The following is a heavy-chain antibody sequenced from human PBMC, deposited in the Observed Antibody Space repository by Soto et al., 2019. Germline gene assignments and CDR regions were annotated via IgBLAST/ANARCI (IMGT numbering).Heavy chain of an antibody. Sequence: PGGSLRLSCAASGFTFSSYGMHWVRQAPGKGLEWVAVIWYDGSNKYYADSVKGRFTISRDNSQNMLYLQINSLRVEDTAIYYCAKATWAVVPASIRWNLDLWGRGTLVTVSS. CDR2: IWYDGSNK. CDR1: GFTFSSYG. D-gene: IGHD2-2*01. J-gene: IGHJ2*01. V-gene: IGHV3-33*06. CDR3: AKATWAVVPASIRWNLDL.